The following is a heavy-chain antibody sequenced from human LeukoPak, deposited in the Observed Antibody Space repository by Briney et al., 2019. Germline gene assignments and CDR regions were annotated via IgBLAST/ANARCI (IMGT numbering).Heavy chain of an antibody. CDR1: GGSISSHY. CDR2: IYYSGST. Sequence: RSSETLSLTCTVSGGSISSHYWSRIRQPPGKGLEWIGYIYYSGSTNYNPSLKSRVTISVDTSKNQFSLKLSSVTAADTAVYYCASSGYDNFHYWGPGTLVTVSS. CDR3: ASSGYDNFHY. J-gene: IGHJ4*02. D-gene: IGHD5-12*01. V-gene: IGHV4-59*08.